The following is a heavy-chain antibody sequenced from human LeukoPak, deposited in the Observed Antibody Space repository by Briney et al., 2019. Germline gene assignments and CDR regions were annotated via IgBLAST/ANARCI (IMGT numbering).Heavy chain of an antibody. V-gene: IGHV4-59*01. CDR3: ARRRDGYEALDY. CDR1: GGAISSYY. Sequence: PSETLSLTCTVSGGAISSYYWSWIRQPPGKGLVWIGYIYYSGSTNYNPSLKSRVTISGDTSQNQFSLKLSSVTAADTAVYYCARRRDGYEALDYWGQGTLVTVSS. J-gene: IGHJ4*02. CDR2: IYYSGST. D-gene: IGHD5-24*01.